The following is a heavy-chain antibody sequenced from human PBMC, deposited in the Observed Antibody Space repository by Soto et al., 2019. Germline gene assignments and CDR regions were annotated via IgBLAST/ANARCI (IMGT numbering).Heavy chain of an antibody. D-gene: IGHD6-13*01. CDR1: GYTFTSYD. CDR2: MNPNSGNT. Sequence: QVQLVQSGAEVKKPGASVKVSCKASGYTFTSYDINWVRQATGQGLEWMGWMNPNSGNTGYSQKFQGRVTMTRNTSIITAYMELSRLRSEDTVVDYGATFGYSSSWYPFDYGGQGTLVTVSS. CDR3: ATFGYSSSWYPFDY. V-gene: IGHV1-8*01. J-gene: IGHJ4*02.